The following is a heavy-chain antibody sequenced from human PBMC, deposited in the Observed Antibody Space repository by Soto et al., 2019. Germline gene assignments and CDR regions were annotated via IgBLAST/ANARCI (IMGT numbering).Heavy chain of an antibody. V-gene: IGHV3-74*01. Sequence: EVQLVESGGGLVQPGGSLRLSCAASGFTFSNYWMHWVRQAPGKGLVWVSRINGDGSITSYSDSVKGRFTISRDNAKNTLYLQMNSLGAEDTAVYYCGKRATQWIDYWGQGTLVTVSS. J-gene: IGHJ4*02. D-gene: IGHD1-26*01. CDR1: GFTFSNYW. CDR2: INGDGSIT. CDR3: GKRATQWIDY.